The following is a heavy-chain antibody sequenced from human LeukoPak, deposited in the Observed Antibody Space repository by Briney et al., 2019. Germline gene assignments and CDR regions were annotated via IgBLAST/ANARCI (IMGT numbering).Heavy chain of an antibody. V-gene: IGHV3-30*18. CDR3: AKGLSYDRPGDYFDY. CDR1: GFTFSSYG. J-gene: IGHJ4*02. Sequence: GGSLRLSCAASGFTFSSYGMHWVRQAPGKGLEWVAVISYDGSNKYYADSVKGRFTISRDNSKNTLYLQMSSLRAEDTAVYYCAKGLSYDRPGDYFDYWGQGTLVTVSS. D-gene: IGHD3-22*01. CDR2: ISYDGSNK.